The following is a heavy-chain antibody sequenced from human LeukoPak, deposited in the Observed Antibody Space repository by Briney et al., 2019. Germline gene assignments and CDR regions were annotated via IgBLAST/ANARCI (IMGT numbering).Heavy chain of an antibody. J-gene: IGHJ4*02. Sequence: ASVKVSCKASGYTFTGYYMHWVRQAPGQGLEWMGWINPNSGGTNYEQKFQGRVTMTRDTSISTAYMELSRLRSDDTAVYYCVRYCSGGSCYPFDYWGQGTLVTVSS. CDR1: GYTFTGYY. V-gene: IGHV1-2*02. CDR3: VRYCSGGSCYPFDY. CDR2: INPNSGGT. D-gene: IGHD2-15*01.